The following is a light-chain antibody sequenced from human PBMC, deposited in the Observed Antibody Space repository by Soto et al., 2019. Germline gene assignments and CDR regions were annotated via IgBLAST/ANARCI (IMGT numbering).Light chain of an antibody. V-gene: IGKV1-5*01. Sequence: DIQMTQSPSTLSASVGDRVTITCRASQSISSWLAWYQQKPGKAPKLLIYDASSLESGVLSRFSGSGSGTVLPRSVSSLQPADFASDCCQQYYGYSFTFGPGTIVVI. CDR2: DAS. CDR1: QSISSW. J-gene: IGKJ3*01. CDR3: QQYYGYSFT.